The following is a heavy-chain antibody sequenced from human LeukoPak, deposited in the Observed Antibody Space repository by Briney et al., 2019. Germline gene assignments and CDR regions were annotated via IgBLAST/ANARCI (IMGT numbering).Heavy chain of an antibody. D-gene: IGHD2-2*01. Sequence: GGSLRLSCAASGFTFSSYSMNWVRQAPGKGLEWVSYISASSSVIYYADSVKGRFTISRDNAKNSVYLQMNSLRAEDTAVYYCARPKIPASQDFDYWGQGTLVSVSS. J-gene: IGHJ4*02. CDR2: ISASSSVI. CDR3: ARPKIPASQDFDY. V-gene: IGHV3-48*01. CDR1: GFTFSSYS.